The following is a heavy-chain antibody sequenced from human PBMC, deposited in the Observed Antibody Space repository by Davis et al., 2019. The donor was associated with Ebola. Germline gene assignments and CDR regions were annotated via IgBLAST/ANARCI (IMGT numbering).Heavy chain of an antibody. Sequence: MPSETLSLTCAVYGGSFSGYYWSWIRQPPGKGLEWIGEINHSGSTNYNPSLKSRVTISVDTSKNQFSLTLSSVTAADTAVYYCARGKGYSYGLRGFDPWGQGTLVTVSS. CDR3: ARGKGYSYGLRGFDP. D-gene: IGHD5-18*01. V-gene: IGHV4-34*01. J-gene: IGHJ5*02. CDR1: GGSFSGYY. CDR2: INHSGST.